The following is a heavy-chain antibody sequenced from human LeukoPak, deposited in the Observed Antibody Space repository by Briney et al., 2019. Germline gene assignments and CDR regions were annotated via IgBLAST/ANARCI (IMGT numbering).Heavy chain of an antibody. Sequence: SETLSLTCTVSGGSISSGGYYWSWIRQPPGKGLEWIGYIYHSGSTYYNPSLKSRVTISVDRSKNQFSLKLSSVTAADTAVYYCASNTPGIAAAGPDYWGQGTLVTVSS. V-gene: IGHV4-30-2*01. CDR2: IYHSGST. D-gene: IGHD6-13*01. CDR3: ASNTPGIAAAGPDY. CDR1: GGSISSGGYY. J-gene: IGHJ4*02.